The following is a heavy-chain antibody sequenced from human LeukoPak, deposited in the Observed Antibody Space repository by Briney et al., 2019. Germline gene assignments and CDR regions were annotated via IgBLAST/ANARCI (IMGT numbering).Heavy chain of an antibody. V-gene: IGHV3-64*01. Sequence: TGGSLRLSCAASGFTFSSYAMHWVRQAPGKGLEYVSAISSNGGSTYYANSVKGRFTISRDNSKNTLYLQMGSLRAEDMAVYYCARVCWYYYDSSGSALLYYYMDVWGKGTTATVSS. CDR1: GFTFSSYA. CDR2: ISSNGGST. CDR3: ARVCWYYYDSSGSALLYYYMDV. J-gene: IGHJ6*03. D-gene: IGHD3-22*01.